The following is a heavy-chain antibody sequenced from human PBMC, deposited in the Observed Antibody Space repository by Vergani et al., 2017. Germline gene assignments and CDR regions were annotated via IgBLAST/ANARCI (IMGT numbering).Heavy chain of an antibody. J-gene: IGHJ4*02. CDR1: GFSLSTSGMC. CDR3: AHTTQRRIFGVVITFDY. CDR2: IYWNDDK. Sequence: QVTLRESGPALVKPTQTLTLTCTFSGFSLSTSGMCVSWIRQPPGKALEWLALIYWNDDKRYSPSLKSRLTITKDTSKNQVVLTMTNMDPVDTATYYCAHTTQRRIFGVVITFDYWGQGTLVTVSS. V-gene: IGHV2-5*08. D-gene: IGHD3-3*01.